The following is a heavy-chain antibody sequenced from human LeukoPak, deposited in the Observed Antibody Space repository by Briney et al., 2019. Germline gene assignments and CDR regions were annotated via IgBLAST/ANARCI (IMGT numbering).Heavy chain of an antibody. CDR2: IYYSGST. CDR3: ARGIGSGWYDAFDI. D-gene: IGHD6-19*01. CDR1: GGSISSYY. J-gene: IGHJ3*02. V-gene: IGHV4-59*01. Sequence: PSETPSLTCTVSGGSISSYYWSWIRQPPGKGLEWIGYIYYSGSTNYNPSLKSRVTISVDTSKNQFSLKLSSVTAADTAVYYCARGIGSGWYDAFDIWGQGTRVTVSS.